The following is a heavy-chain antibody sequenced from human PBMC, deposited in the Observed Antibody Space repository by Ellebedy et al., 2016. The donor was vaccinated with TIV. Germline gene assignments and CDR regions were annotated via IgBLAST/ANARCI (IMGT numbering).Heavy chain of an antibody. CDR3: AKPIGQMTQVQHAMDV. D-gene: IGHD2-21*01. J-gene: IGHJ6*02. CDR1: GLTFSSHA. CDR2: ISATGLSK. V-gene: IGHV3-23*01. Sequence: GGSLRLXXAASGLTFSSHAMGWVRQAPGKGLEWVSAISATGLSKYYADSVKGRFTISRDNSKNTLYLQMNSLRAEDTAVYYCAKPIGQMTQVQHAMDVWGQGTTVTVSS.